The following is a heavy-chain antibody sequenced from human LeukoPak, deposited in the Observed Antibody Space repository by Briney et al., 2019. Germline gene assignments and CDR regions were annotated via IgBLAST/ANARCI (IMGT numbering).Heavy chain of an antibody. J-gene: IGHJ3*01. V-gene: IGHV6-1*01. Sequence: SQTLSLTCAISGDSVSSNSVTWNWIRQSPSRGLEWLGRTYYRSTWYNDYAVSVKSRIIINPDTSKNQLSLQLKSVTPEDTAVYYCARGGQGDGYSADEAFDFWGQGTMVTVSS. CDR3: ARGGQGDGYSADEAFDF. D-gene: IGHD5-24*01. CDR1: GDSVSSNSVT. CDR2: TYYRSTWYN.